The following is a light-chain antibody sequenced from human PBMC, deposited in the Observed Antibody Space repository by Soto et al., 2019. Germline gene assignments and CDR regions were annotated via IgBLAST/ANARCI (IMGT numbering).Light chain of an antibody. V-gene: IGKV3-11*01. Sequence: EIVLTQSQDTMSLSPGERATLSCRASQSVSRYLAWYQQKPGQAPRLLIYDASNRATGIPARFSGSGYGTDFTLTISSLEPEEFAVYYCQQRDDWPLTFGGGTNVEIK. CDR2: DAS. J-gene: IGKJ4*01. CDR1: QSVSRY. CDR3: QQRDDWPLT.